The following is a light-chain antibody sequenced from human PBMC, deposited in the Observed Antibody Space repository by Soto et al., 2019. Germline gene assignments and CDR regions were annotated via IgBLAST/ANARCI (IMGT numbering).Light chain of an antibody. Sequence: DIQMTQPSSSVSASLGDRVTITCRASQDISIWLAWYQQRPGKAPKLLIYDASNLQSGVPSRFSRARSETDLTLTISSLQPENCATYYYHQADRFSGTFGQG. CDR2: DAS. J-gene: IGKJ1*01. CDR1: QDISIW. V-gene: IGKV1-12*01. CDR3: HQADRFSGT.